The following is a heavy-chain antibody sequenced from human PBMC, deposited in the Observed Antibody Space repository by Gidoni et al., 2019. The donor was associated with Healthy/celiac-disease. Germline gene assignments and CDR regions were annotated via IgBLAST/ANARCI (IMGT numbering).Heavy chain of an antibody. J-gene: IGHJ1*01. Sequence: EVQLVESGGGLVQPGRSLRLSCAASGFTFDDYAMHWVRQTPGKGLEWVSGISWNSGSIGYADSVKGRFTISRDNAKNSLYLQMNSLRAEDTALYYCAKDMRHYYDSSGYSGLQHWGQGTLVTVSS. CDR3: AKDMRHYYDSSGYSGLQH. CDR1: GFTFDDYA. CDR2: ISWNSGSI. V-gene: IGHV3-9*01. D-gene: IGHD3-22*01.